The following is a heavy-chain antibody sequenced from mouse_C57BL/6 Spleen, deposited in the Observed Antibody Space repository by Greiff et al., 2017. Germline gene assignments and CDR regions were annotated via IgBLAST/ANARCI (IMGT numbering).Heavy chain of an antibody. CDR1: GYTFTSYW. J-gene: IGHJ2*01. Sequence: VQLQQPGAELVKPGASVKLSCKASGYTFTSYWMHWVKQRPGQGLEWIGMIHPNSGSTNYNEKFKSKAILTVDKSSSTAYLQLSSLTSADSAVYYCARQNEERFDYWGQGTTLTVSS. CDR2: IHPNSGST. V-gene: IGHV1-64*01. CDR3: ARQNEERFDY.